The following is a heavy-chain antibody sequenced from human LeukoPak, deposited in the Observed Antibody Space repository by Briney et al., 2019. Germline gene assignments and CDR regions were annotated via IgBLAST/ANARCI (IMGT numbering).Heavy chain of an antibody. CDR1: GFTFSSSE. CDR2: ISSSGSTI. Sequence: QPGGSLRLSCAASGFTFSSSEMNWVRQAPGKGLEWVSYISSSGSTIYYADSVKGRVTISRDNAKNSLYLQMNSLRAEDTAVYYCARDGRTYGDAFDIWGQGTMVTVSS. V-gene: IGHV3-48*03. J-gene: IGHJ3*02. CDR3: ARDGRTYGDAFDI. D-gene: IGHD4-17*01.